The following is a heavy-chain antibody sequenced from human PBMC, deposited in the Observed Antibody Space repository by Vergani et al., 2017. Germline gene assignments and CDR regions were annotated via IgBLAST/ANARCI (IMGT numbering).Heavy chain of an antibody. V-gene: IGHV4-59*08. J-gene: IGHJ4*02. D-gene: IGHD2-15*01. CDR3: ARVRRAATKNNYFDY. Sequence: QVQLQESGPGLVKPSETLSLTCTVSGGSISSYYWSWIRQPPGKGLEWIGYIYYSGSTNYNPSLKSRVTISVDTSKNQFSLKLSSVTAADTAVYYCARVRRAATKNNYFDYWGQGTLVTVSS. CDR2: IYYSGST. CDR1: GGSISSYY.